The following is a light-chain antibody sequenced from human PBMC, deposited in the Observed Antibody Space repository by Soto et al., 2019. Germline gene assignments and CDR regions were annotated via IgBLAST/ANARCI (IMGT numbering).Light chain of an antibody. V-gene: IGKV3-11*01. CDR2: DAS. CDR1: QSIDTF. CDR3: QQRGNWPPVT. J-gene: IGKJ5*01. Sequence: EIVLTQSPATLSLSPGDRATLSRRASQSIDTFLAWYQQKPGQAPRLLIYDASSRATGIPARFSGSGSGTDFTLTISSLEPEDFAIYYCQQRGNWPPVTFGQGTRLEIK.